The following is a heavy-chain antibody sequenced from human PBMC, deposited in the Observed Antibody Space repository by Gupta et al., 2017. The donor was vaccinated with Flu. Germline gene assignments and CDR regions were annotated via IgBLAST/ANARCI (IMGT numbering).Heavy chain of an antibody. CDR1: GGSISTGAFY. Sequence: QVQLQESGPGLVKSSQTLPLTCSVSGGSISTGAFYWTWIRHHPGKGLEWIGHIYYDGTAYYNPSLKSRVTISVDTSKNQFSLVLSSVTAADTAVYYCARNWFVYGSGNNWFDPWGQGTLVTVSS. CDR3: ARNWFVYGSGNNWFDP. V-gene: IGHV4-31*03. CDR2: IYYDGTA. J-gene: IGHJ5*02. D-gene: IGHD3-10*01.